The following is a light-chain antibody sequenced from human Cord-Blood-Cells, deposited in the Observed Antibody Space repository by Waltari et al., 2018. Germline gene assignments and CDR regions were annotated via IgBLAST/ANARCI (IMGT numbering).Light chain of an antibody. V-gene: IGLV3-21*04. J-gene: IGLJ3*02. Sequence: SYVLTQSPPVSVAPGKTARITCGGHNIGSNSVHLYQQKPGQAPVLVIYYDNDRPSGIPERFSGSNAGNTATLTISRVEAGDEADYYCQVWDSSSDHPVFGGGTKLTVL. CDR3: QVWDSSSDHPV. CDR1: NIGSNS. CDR2: YDN.